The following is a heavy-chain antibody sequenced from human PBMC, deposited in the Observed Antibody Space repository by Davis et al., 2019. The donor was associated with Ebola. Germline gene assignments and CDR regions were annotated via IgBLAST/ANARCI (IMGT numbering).Heavy chain of an antibody. CDR1: GFTFSSYE. CDR2: ISSSGSTI. J-gene: IGHJ4*02. CDR3: AKLKDRGQWLANYYFDY. Sequence: SLKISCAASGFTFSSYEMNWVRQAPGKGLEWVSYISSSGSTIYYADSVKGRFTISRDNLKKTLYLQMNGLRAEDTARYYCAKLKDRGQWLANYYFDYWGQGTLVAVSS. D-gene: IGHD6-19*01. V-gene: IGHV3-48*03.